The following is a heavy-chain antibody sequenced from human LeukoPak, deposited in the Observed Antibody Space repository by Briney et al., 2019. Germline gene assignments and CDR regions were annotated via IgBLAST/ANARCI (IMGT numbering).Heavy chain of an antibody. CDR1: GDSISNYY. V-gene: IGHV4-4*07. Sequence: SETLSLTCIVSGDSISNYYWSWIRQPAGKGLEWIGSIYHSGSTYYNPSLKSRVTISVDTSKNQFSLKLSSVTAADTAVYYCARDPSIVVVPAAIDYWGQGTLVTVSS. CDR2: IYHSGST. D-gene: IGHD2-2*01. J-gene: IGHJ4*02. CDR3: ARDPSIVVVPAAIDY.